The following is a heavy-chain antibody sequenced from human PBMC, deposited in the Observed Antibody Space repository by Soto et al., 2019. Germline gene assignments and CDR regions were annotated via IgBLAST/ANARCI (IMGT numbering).Heavy chain of an antibody. D-gene: IGHD2-8*01. V-gene: IGHV5-10-1*01. CDR2: IEPSDSYS. J-gene: IGHJ4*02. CDR3: ARPLYGAARTFDY. CDR1: GYEFTSYW. Sequence: PGEALKISCKGSGYEFTSYWISWVRQMPGKGLEWMGRIEPSDSYSDYNPSFQGHVTISTDKSIATAYLQWSNLKASDSAMYYCARPLYGAARTFDYWGQGTLVTVSS.